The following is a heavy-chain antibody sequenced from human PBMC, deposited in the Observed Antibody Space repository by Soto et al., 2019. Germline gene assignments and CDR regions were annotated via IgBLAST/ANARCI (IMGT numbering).Heavy chain of an antibody. CDR3: ARENAGCSSTSCYEGPNWFDP. CDR1: GFTFSSYA. Sequence: PGGSLRLSCAASGFTFSSYAMHWVRQAPGKGLEWVAVISYDGSNKYYADSVKGRFTISRDNSKNTLYLQMNSLRAEDTAVYYCARENAGCSSTSCYEGPNWFDPWGQGTLVTVSS. J-gene: IGHJ5*02. V-gene: IGHV3-30-3*01. CDR2: ISYDGSNK. D-gene: IGHD2-2*01.